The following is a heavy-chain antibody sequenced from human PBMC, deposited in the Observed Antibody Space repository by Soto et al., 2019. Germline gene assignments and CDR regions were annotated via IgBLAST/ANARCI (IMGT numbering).Heavy chain of an antibody. CDR3: ARSMVRGGNAFDI. CDR1: GFTFSSYD. Sequence: GGSLRLSCAASGFTFSSYDMHWVRQATGKGLEWVSGIGTAGVAYYPGSVKGRFTISRENAKNSLYLQMNSLRAGDTAVYYCARSMVRGGNAFDIWGQGTMVTVS. CDR2: IGTAGVA. J-gene: IGHJ3*02. V-gene: IGHV3-13*04. D-gene: IGHD3-10*01.